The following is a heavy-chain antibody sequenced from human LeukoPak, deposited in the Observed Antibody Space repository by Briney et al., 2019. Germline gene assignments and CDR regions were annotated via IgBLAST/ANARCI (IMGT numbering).Heavy chain of an antibody. CDR1: GFTFSSYA. Sequence: PGGSLRLSCAASGFTFSSYAMHWVRQAPGKGLEWVAVISYDGSNKYYVDSVKGRFTISRDNAKNSLYLQMNSLRAEDTAVYYCARNDYDILTGPLFDYWGQGTLVTVSS. D-gene: IGHD3-9*01. CDR2: ISYDGSNK. J-gene: IGHJ4*02. V-gene: IGHV3-30*04. CDR3: ARNDYDILTGPLFDY.